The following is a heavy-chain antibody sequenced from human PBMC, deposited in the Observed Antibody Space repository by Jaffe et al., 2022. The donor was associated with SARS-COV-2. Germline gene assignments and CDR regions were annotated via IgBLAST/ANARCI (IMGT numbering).Heavy chain of an antibody. CDR1: GYTFTSYY. CDR3: ASSGITIFGVVYGMDV. V-gene: IGHV1-46*01. D-gene: IGHD3-3*01. CDR2: INPSGGST. Sequence: QVQLVQSGAEVKKPGASVKVSCKASGYTFTSYYMHWVRQAPGQGLEWMGIINPSGGSTSYAQKFQGRVTMTRDTSTSTVYMELSSLRSEDTAVYYCASSGITIFGVVYGMDVWGQGTTVTVSS. J-gene: IGHJ6*02.